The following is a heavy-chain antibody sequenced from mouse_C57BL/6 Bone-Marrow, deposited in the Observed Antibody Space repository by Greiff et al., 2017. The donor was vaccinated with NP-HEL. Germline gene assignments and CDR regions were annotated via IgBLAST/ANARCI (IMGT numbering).Heavy chain of an antibody. CDR1: GYTFTSYW. V-gene: IGHV1-69*01. Sequence: QVQLPQPGAELVMPGASVKLSCKASGYTFTSYWMHWVKQRPGQGLEWIGEIDPFDSYTNYNQKFKGKSTLPVDKSSSTAYMQLSSLTSEDSAVYYCARDGGYYGSPCAYWGQGTLVTVSA. CDR3: ARDGGYYGSPCAY. CDR2: IDPFDSYT. J-gene: IGHJ3*01. D-gene: IGHD1-1*01.